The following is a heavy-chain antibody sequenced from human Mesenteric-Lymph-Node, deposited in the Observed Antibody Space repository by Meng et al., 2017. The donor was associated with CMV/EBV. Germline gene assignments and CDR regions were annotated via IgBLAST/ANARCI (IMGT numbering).Heavy chain of an antibody. D-gene: IGHD4-23*01. CDR1: GGSISQSTYY. J-gene: IGHJ4*02. V-gene: IGHV4-39*07. Sequence: SETLSLTCTVSGGSISQSTYYWGWIRQPPGKGLEWIGEINHSGSTNYNPSLWSRVTISVDTSKNQFSLKLSSVTAADTAVYYCARGDYGGNFVYWGQGTLVTVSS. CDR2: INHSGST. CDR3: ARGDYGGNFVY.